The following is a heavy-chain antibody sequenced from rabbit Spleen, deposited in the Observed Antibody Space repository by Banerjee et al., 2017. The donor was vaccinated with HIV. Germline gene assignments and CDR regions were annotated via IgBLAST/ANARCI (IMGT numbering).Heavy chain of an antibody. J-gene: IGHJ4*01. CDR2: IYAGSSGDT. CDR1: GFSFSSYY. V-gene: IGHV1S40*01. Sequence: QSLEESGGDLVKPGASLTLTCTASGFSFSSYYMCWVRQAPGKGLEWIACIYAGSSGDTYYASWAKGRFTISKASSTTVTLQMTSLTVADTATYFCARDTWDYLGYAYAHYFNLWGPGTLVTVS. CDR3: ARDTWDYLGYAYAHYFNL. D-gene: IGHD6-1*01.